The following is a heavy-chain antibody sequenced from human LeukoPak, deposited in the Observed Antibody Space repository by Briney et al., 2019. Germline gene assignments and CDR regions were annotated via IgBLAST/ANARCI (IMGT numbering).Heavy chain of an antibody. Sequence: ASVKVSCKASGYTFTGYYMHWVRQAPGQGLEWMGWINPNSGGTNYAQKFQGRVTMTRDTSISTAYMELSRLRSDDTAVYYCARALEMATTHPTYYFDYWGQGTLVTVSS. J-gene: IGHJ4*02. V-gene: IGHV1-2*02. CDR3: ARALEMATTHPTYYFDY. D-gene: IGHD5-24*01. CDR1: GYTFTGYY. CDR2: INPNSGGT.